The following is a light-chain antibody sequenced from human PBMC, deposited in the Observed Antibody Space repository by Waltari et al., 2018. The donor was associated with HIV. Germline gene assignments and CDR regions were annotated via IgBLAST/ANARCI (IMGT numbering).Light chain of an antibody. Sequence: DIQMTQSTSSVSASLGDTVTLTCRASQGISTWLAWYQQKPGKAPQLLIYGASNLQSGVPSRFSGSGSGTDFTLTIRSLQPEDFATYFCQQTNSFPRTFGQGTKLEI. J-gene: IGKJ2*01. CDR2: GAS. CDR1: QGISTW. CDR3: QQTNSFPRT. V-gene: IGKV1-12*01.